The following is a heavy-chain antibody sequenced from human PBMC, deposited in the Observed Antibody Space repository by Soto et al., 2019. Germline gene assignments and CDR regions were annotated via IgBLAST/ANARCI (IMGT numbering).Heavy chain of an antibody. D-gene: IGHD3-16*01. CDR2: IWYDGSNK. CDR1: GFTFSSYG. Sequence: QVQLVESGGGVVQPGRSLRLSCAASGFTFSSYGMHWVRQAPGKGLEWVAVIWYDGSNKYYADSVKGRFTISRDNSKNKLYLQMESVRDEDTAGYYGCYVAKASGRGWRGPFGYWGQGTLVTVSS. CDR3: CYVAKASGRGWRGPFGY. V-gene: IGHV3-33*01. J-gene: IGHJ4*02.